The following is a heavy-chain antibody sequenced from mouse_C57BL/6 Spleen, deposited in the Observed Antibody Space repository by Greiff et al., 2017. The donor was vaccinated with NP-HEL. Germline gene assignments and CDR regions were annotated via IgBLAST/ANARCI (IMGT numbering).Heavy chain of an antibody. Sequence: VQLKESGPELVKPGASVKISCKASGYSFTGYYMNWVKQSPEKSLEWIGEINPSTGGTTYNQKFKAKATLTVDKSSSTAYMQLKSLTSEDSAVYYCARSYDYDRYFDVWGTGTTVTVSS. J-gene: IGHJ1*03. CDR3: ARSYDYDRYFDV. D-gene: IGHD2-4*01. V-gene: IGHV1-42*01. CDR1: GYSFTGYY. CDR2: INPSTGGT.